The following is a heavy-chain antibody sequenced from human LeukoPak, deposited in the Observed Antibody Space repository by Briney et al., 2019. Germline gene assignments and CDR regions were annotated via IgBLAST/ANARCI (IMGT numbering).Heavy chain of an antibody. V-gene: IGHV3-11*06. CDR2: ISSSNSYT. J-gene: IGHJ4*02. Sequence: GGSLRLSCAASGFTFSDYYMSWIRQAPGKGLEWVSYISSSNSYTNYADSVKGRFTISRDNAKNSLYLQMNSLRGEDTAVYYCARDIAAAGKDYWGQGTLVTVSS. D-gene: IGHD6-13*01. CDR1: GFTFSDYY. CDR3: ARDIAAAGKDY.